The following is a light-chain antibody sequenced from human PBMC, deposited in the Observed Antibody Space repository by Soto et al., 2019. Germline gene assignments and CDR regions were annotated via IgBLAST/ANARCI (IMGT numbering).Light chain of an antibody. V-gene: IGLV1-40*01. CDR3: QSYDSSLSAWKV. J-gene: IGLJ3*02. CDR2: ANI. Sequence: QSVLTQPPSVSGAPGQRVSISCTGTNTNIGAGYAVNWYQLLPGTAPKLLIYANINRPSGVPDRFSGSKSGASAFLVITGLQAEDEADYYCQSYDSSLSAWKVFGGGTKLTVL. CDR1: NTNIGAGYA.